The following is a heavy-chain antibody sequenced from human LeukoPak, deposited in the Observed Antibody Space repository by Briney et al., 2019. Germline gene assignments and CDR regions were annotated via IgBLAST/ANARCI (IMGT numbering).Heavy chain of an antibody. CDR2: IYYGGST. J-gene: IGHJ4*02. D-gene: IGHD1-1*01. CDR3: VRGTGHLSYHFDS. CDR1: GDSFSSTAYF. Sequence: SETLSLSCTVSGDSFSSTAYFWAWIRQPPGKGLEWIGSIYYGGSTFYNPSLKTRVTVSADSSKNQFSLNLTSVTAADTAVYSCVRGTGHLSYHFDSWGQGTLVTVSS. V-gene: IGHV4-39*01.